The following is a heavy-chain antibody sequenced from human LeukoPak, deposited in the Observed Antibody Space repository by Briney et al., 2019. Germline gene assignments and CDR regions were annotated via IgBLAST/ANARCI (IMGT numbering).Heavy chain of an antibody. J-gene: IGHJ4*02. Sequence: GGSLRLSCAASGFTFSSYAMHWVRQAPGKGLEYVSAISSNGGSTYYANSVKGRFTISRDNSKNTLYLQMGSLRAEDMAVYYCARDPTSYDSSGYHPDYWGQGTLVTVSS. CDR1: GFTFSSYA. D-gene: IGHD3-22*01. CDR2: ISSNGGST. CDR3: ARDPTSYDSSGYHPDY. V-gene: IGHV3-64*01.